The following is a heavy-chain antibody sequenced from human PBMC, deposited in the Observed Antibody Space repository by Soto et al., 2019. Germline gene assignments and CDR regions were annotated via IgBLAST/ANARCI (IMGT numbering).Heavy chain of an antibody. J-gene: IGHJ6*02. CDR1: GYSFTSYW. D-gene: IGHD5-18*01. CDR3: ARHPLFRSYGDKYYCVKGV. V-gene: IGHV5-10-1*01. Sequence: ESLKISCNCSGYSFTSYWISWVRQMPGKGLELMGRIDPSDSYTNYSPSFQAHVTISADKSIRTAYLQWSSLKAADTAMYYCARHPLFRSYGDKYYCVKGVWGQGTTVTVYS. CDR2: IDPSDSYT.